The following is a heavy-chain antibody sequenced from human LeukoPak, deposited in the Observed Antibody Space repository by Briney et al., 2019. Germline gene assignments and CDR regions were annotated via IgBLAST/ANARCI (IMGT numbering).Heavy chain of an antibody. J-gene: IGHJ6*03. D-gene: IGHD6-6*01. CDR3: ARGAQQFMYSSSVRYYYMDV. CDR2: IYTSGST. V-gene: IGHV4-4*07. Sequence: SETLSLTCTVSGGSISSYYWSWIRQPAGKGLEWIGRIYTSGSTNYNPSLKSRVTMSVDTSKNQFSLKLSSVTAADTAVYYCARGAQQFMYSSSVRYYYMDVWGKGTTVTVSS. CDR1: GGSISSYY.